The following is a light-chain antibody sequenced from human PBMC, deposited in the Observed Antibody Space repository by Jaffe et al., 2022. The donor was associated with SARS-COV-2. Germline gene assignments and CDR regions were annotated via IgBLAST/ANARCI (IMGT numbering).Light chain of an antibody. CDR1: QAIRND. CDR3: LQHNIYPRT. V-gene: IGKV1-17*01. CDR2: AAS. Sequence: DIQMTQSPSSLSASVGDRVTITCRASQAIRNDLAWFQQKPGKAPKRLIYAASGLQSGVPSRFSGSGSGTEFTLTISSLQPEDFATYFCLQHNIYPRTFGQGTKVEIK. J-gene: IGKJ1*01.